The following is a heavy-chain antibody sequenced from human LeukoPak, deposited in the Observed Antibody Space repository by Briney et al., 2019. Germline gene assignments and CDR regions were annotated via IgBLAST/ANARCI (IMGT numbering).Heavy chain of an antibody. J-gene: IGHJ6*03. Sequence: PSETLSLTCTVSGDSISSGSYYWSWIRQPAGKGLEWIGRIYSNGDTRFNPSLKSRVTISLDTSKNQFSLKLSSATAADTAVYYCASRHSKQQPYYYYMDIWGKGTTVTVSS. CDR2: IYSNGDT. V-gene: IGHV4-61*02. CDR3: ASRHSKQQPYYYYMDI. D-gene: IGHD6-13*01. CDR1: GDSISSGSYY.